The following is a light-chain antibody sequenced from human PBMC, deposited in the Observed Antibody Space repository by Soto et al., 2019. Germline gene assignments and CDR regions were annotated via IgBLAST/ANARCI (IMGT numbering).Light chain of an antibody. CDR3: AAWDDSLNGPV. CDR1: SSNVGSNT. CDR2: SNN. Sequence: QSVLTQPPSASGTPGQGVTISCSGSSSNVGSNTVNWYQQLPGTAPKLLSYSNNQRPSGVPDRFSGSKSGNSASLAISGLQSEDEADYYCAAWDDSLNGPVFGGGTKLTVL. V-gene: IGLV1-44*01. J-gene: IGLJ2*01.